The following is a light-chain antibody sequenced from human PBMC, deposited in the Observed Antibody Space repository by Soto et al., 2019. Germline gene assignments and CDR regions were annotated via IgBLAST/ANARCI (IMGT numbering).Light chain of an antibody. CDR1: DSDVGGHSH. CDR3: CSYVAGDSWV. CDR2: EVS. Sequence: QSALTQPPSASGSPGQAVTISCTGSDSDVGGHSHVSWYQQHPGEAPKLMIYEVSKRSSGVPDRFSGSKSGNTASLTVSGLQADDEADYYCCSYVAGDSWVFGGGTKLTVL. J-gene: IGLJ3*02. V-gene: IGLV2-8*01.